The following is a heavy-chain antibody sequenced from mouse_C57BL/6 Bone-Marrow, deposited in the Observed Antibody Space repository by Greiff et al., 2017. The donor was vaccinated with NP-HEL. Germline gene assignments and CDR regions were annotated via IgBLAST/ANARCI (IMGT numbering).Heavy chain of an antibody. Sequence: EVKLQESGGGLVKPGGSLKLSCAASGFTFSDYGMHWVRQAPEKGLEWVAYISSGSSTIYYADTVKGRFTISRDNAKNTLFLQMTSLRSEDTAMYYCARSPELTGRRYFDVWGTGTTVTVSS. CDR1: GFTFSDYG. D-gene: IGHD4-1*01. CDR2: ISSGSSTI. CDR3: ARSPELTGRRYFDV. V-gene: IGHV5-17*01. J-gene: IGHJ1*03.